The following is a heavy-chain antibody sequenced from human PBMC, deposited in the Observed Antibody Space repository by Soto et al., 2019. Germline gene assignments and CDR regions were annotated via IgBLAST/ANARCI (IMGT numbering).Heavy chain of an antibody. D-gene: IGHD3-10*01. CDR1: GYVFTNHF. CDR2: INPSDGRA. CDR3: GREGSYYFDSRSDS. Sequence: QVQLVQSGAEVREPGATVKVSCKTSGYVFTNHFLHWVRQAPGQGLAWMGIINPSDGRATYSQKFHGRGSVTSDTSTSAISREVRSLRSDDTAVYFCGREGSYYFDSRSDSWGQGTLVTVSS. V-gene: IGHV1-46*01. J-gene: IGHJ4*02.